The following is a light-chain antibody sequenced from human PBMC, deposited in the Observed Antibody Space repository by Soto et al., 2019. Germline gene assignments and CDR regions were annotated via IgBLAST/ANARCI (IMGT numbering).Light chain of an antibody. V-gene: IGKV4-1*01. Sequence: PESLALFLGERANNNRMTSQRVLYSSSNKNSLGWYQQRPGQPPKLLIYGASTRASSFPDRFSGSGSGTDFTLTISSLQSEDVAVYYCQQYYNTPLTFGQGTRVDIK. CDR3: QQYYNTPLT. J-gene: IGKJ5*01. CDR2: GAS. CDR1: QRVLYSSSNKNS.